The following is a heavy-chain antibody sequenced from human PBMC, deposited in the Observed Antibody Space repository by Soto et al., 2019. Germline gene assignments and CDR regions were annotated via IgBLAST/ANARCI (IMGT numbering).Heavy chain of an antibody. D-gene: IGHD2-2*01. J-gene: IGHJ6*02. CDR2: TYYRSKWYN. Sequence: PSQTLSLTCVISGDSVSSNSAAWNWIRQSPSRGLEWLGRTYYRSKWYNDYAVSVKSRITINPDTSKNQFPLQLNSVTPEDTAVYYCARGRDCSSTSCYWYYYYGMDVWGQGTTVTVSS. CDR1: GDSVSSNSAA. CDR3: ARGRDCSSTSCYWYYYYGMDV. V-gene: IGHV6-1*01.